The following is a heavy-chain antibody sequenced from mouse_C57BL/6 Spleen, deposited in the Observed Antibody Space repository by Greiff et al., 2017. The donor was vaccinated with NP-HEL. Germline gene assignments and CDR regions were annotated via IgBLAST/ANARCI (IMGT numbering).Heavy chain of an antibody. V-gene: IGHV1-52*01. Sequence: QVQLQQPGAELVRPGSSVKLSCKASGYTFTSYWMHWVKQRPIQGLEWTGNIDPSDSETHYNQKFKDKATLTVDKSSSTAYMQLSSLTSEDSAVYYCARGKFNTTVVAAEYYYSLDYWGQGTSVTVSS. J-gene: IGHJ4*01. CDR1: GYTFTSYW. CDR2: IDPSDSET. CDR3: ARGKFNTTVVAAEYYYSLDY. D-gene: IGHD1-1*01.